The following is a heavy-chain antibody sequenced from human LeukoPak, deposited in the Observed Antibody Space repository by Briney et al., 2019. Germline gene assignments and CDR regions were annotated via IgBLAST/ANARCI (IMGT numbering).Heavy chain of an antibody. Sequence: ASVKVSCKASGYTFTSYYMRWVRQAPGQGLEWMGIINPSGGSTSYAQKFQGRVTMTRDTSTSTVYMELSSLRSEDTAVYYCARVGAVDTATRYYFDYWGQGTLVTVSS. V-gene: IGHV1-46*01. CDR1: GYTFTSYY. CDR3: ARVGAVDTATRYYFDY. J-gene: IGHJ4*02. CDR2: INPSGGST. D-gene: IGHD5-18*01.